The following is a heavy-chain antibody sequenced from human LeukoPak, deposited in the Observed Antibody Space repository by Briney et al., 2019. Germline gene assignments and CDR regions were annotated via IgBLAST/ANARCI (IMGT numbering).Heavy chain of an antibody. Sequence: GGSLRLSCAASGFTFSSYSMNWVRQAPGKGLEWVSSISSNSSYKYYADSVKGRFTISRDNAKNSLSLQMNSLRAAETAVYYCARGVVMVASTYGWFDPWGQGTLVTVSS. CDR2: ISSNSSYK. J-gene: IGHJ5*02. V-gene: IGHV3-21*01. CDR3: ARGVVMVASTYGWFDP. CDR1: GFTFSSYS. D-gene: IGHD2-15*01.